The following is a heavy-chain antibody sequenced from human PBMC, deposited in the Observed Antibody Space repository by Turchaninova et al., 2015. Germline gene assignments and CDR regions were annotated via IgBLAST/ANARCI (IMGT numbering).Heavy chain of an antibody. CDR1: GFTFGTHA. Sequence: GRSLRLSCAASGFTFGTHAVSWVRQAPGRGLEWVSTTAFDEGFHNFADSVKGRFSVSQDKSSNIVYLQMNSLRVEDTALSYCARALDLHGSGFNSPMDLWGRGTTVTVSS. CDR2: TAFDEGFH. D-gene: IGHD3-10*01. J-gene: IGHJ6*02. V-gene: IGHV3-30*04. CDR3: ARALDLHGSGFNSPMDL.